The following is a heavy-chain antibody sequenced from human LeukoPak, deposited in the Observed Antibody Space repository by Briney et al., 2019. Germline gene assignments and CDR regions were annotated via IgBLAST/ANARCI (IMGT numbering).Heavy chain of an antibody. V-gene: IGHV1-69*05. CDR3: ARDMGYYDSSGYYLY. CDR1: GGTFSSYA. J-gene: IGHJ4*02. CDR2: IIPIFGTA. Sequence: SVKVSCKASGGTFSSYAISWVRQAPGQGLEWMGRIIPIFGTANYAQKFQGRVTITTDESTSTAYMELSSLRSEDTAAYYCARDMGYYDSSGYYLYWGLGTLVTVSS. D-gene: IGHD3-22*01.